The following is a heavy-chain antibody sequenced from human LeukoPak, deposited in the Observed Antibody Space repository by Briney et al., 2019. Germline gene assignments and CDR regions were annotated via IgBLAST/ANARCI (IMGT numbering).Heavy chain of an antibody. V-gene: IGHV4-38-2*02. CDR2: IYHSGST. Sequence: SETLSLTCTVSGYSISSGYYWGWIRQPPGKGLEWIGSIYHSGSTYYNPSLKSRVTISVDTSKNQFSLKLSSVTAADTAVYYCARGRDWNYCFDYWGQGTLVTVSS. CDR3: ARGRDWNYCFDY. J-gene: IGHJ4*02. CDR1: GYSISSGYY. D-gene: IGHD1-7*01.